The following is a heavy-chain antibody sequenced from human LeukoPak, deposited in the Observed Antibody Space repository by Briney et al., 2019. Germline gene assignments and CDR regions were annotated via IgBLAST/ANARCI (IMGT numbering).Heavy chain of an antibody. D-gene: IGHD3-3*01. CDR1: GGSISSSSYY. V-gene: IGHV4-39*01. Sequence: SESLSLTCTVSGGSISSSSYYWGWIRQPPGKGLEWIGSIYYSGSTYYNPSLKSRVTISVDTSKNQFSLKLSSVTAADTAVYYCARLFNYDFWTLLKGWFDPWGQGTLVTVSS. CDR2: IYYSGST. J-gene: IGHJ5*02. CDR3: ARLFNYDFWTLLKGWFDP.